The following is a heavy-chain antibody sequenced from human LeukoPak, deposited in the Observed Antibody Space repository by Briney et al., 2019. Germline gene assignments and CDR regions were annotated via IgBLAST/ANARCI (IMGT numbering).Heavy chain of an antibody. CDR1: GGTFSKYT. CDR2: ITPLFGTA. CDR3: ARDQEGFDY. V-gene: IGHV1-69*05. J-gene: IGHJ4*02. Sequence: ASVKVSCKASGGTFSKYTISWVRQRPGQGLEWMGGITPLFGTAKYAQKFQGRVTVTRDTSTSTVHMELSGLRSEDTAVYYCARDQEGFDYWGQGTLVTVSS.